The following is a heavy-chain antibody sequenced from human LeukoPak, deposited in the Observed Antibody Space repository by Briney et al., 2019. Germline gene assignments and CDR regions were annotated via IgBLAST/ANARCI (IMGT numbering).Heavy chain of an antibody. CDR2: INHSGST. V-gene: IGHV4-34*01. CDR1: GGSFSGYY. CDR3: ARQAPRDSSGYYLLQFGAFDI. Sequence: SETLSLTCAVYGGSFSGYYWSWIRQPPEKGLEWIGEINHSGSTNYNPSLKSRVTISVDTSKNQFSLKLSSVTAADTAVYYCARQAPRDSSGYYLLQFGAFDIWGQGTMVTVSS. D-gene: IGHD3-22*01. J-gene: IGHJ3*02.